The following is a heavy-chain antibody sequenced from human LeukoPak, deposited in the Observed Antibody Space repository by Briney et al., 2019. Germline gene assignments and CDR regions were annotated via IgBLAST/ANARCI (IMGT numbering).Heavy chain of an antibody. D-gene: IGHD3-10*01. Sequence: GESLKISCQVSGYIFTDYWIGWVRQMPGKGLELVGIIYPGDSDTTYSPFFEGQVTISADKSISTVYLQWSSLKASDTAIYYCARQSRDGSKTRGYYFDSWGQGTLVTVSS. V-gene: IGHV5-51*01. CDR1: GYIFTDYW. CDR3: ARQSRDGSKTRGYYFDS. J-gene: IGHJ4*02. CDR2: IYPGDSDT.